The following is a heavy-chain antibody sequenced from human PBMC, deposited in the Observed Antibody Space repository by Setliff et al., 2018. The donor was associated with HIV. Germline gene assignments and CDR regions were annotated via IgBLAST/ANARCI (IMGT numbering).Heavy chain of an antibody. CDR2: IDAGNGNT. V-gene: IGHV1-3*01. CDR3: ARVDYYDSSGYWHFDY. CDR1: GYTFTTYA. J-gene: IGHJ4*02. Sequence: SVKVSCKASGYTFTTYAMHWVRQAPGQRLEWMGWIDAGNGNTKYSQKFQGRVTITRDTSASTAYLELSSLRSEDTAVYYCARVDYYDSSGYWHFDYWGQGTLVTVTS. D-gene: IGHD3-22*01.